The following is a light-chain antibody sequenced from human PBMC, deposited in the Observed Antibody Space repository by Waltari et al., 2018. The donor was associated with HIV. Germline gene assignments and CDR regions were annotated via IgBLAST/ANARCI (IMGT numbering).Light chain of an antibody. V-gene: IGLV1-47*01. Sequence: QSVLTQPPSASGTPGQRVTISCSGSSSNIGSNYVFWYQKLPGTAPKLVIYRSNQRPSGVPDRFSGSKSCTSASLAISGLRSEDEADYYCAAWDDSLRGLVFGGGTKLTVL. J-gene: IGLJ3*02. CDR1: SSNIGSNY. CDR2: RSN. CDR3: AAWDDSLRGLV.